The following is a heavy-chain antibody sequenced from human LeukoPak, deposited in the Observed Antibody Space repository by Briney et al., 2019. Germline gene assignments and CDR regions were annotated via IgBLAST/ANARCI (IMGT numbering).Heavy chain of an antibody. CDR3: ASGGVDTAMVTCDY. Sequence: PGGSRRLSCAASGFTFSSYAMHWVRQAPGKGLEWVAVISYDGSNKYYADSVKGRFTISRDNSKNTLYLQMNSLRAEDTAVYYCASGGVDTAMVTCDYWGQGTLVTVSS. CDR2: ISYDGSNK. V-gene: IGHV3-30-3*01. D-gene: IGHD5-18*01. CDR1: GFTFSSYA. J-gene: IGHJ4*02.